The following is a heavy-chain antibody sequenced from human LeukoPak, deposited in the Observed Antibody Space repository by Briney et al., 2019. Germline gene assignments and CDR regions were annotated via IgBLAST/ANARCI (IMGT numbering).Heavy chain of an antibody. Sequence: ASVKVSCKASGYTFTSYDINWVRQAPGQGLEWMGRINPNSGGTNYAQKFQGRVTMTRDTSISTAYMELSRLRSDDTAVYYCARDVGRFGYWGQGTLVTVSS. CDR3: ARDVGRFGY. D-gene: IGHD3-16*01. V-gene: IGHV1-2*06. CDR2: INPNSGGT. J-gene: IGHJ4*02. CDR1: GYTFTSYD.